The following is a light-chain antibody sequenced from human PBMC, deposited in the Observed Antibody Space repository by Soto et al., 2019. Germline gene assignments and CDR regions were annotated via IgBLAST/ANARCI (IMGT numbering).Light chain of an antibody. Sequence: DIVMTQSPVSLPVTPEEPASISCRSSQSLLHTDGYNYLDWFLQKPGQSPQLLIYVSSYRASGVPDRFSGSGSGTDFTLKISRVEAEDVGVYYCMQSLQTPRTFGQGTKVEI. J-gene: IGKJ1*01. CDR1: QSLLHTDGYNY. CDR2: VSS. V-gene: IGKV2-28*01. CDR3: MQSLQTPRT.